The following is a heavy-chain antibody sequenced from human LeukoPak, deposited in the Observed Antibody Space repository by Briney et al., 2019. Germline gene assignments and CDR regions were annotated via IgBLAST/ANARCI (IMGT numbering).Heavy chain of an antibody. Sequence: GRSLRLSCAASGFTFSSYGMHWVRQAPGKGLEWVAVISYDGSNKYYADSVKGRFTISRDNSKNTLYLQMNSLRAEDTAVYYCAKDERRDAGATFVDYWGQGTLVTVSS. J-gene: IGHJ4*02. CDR2: ISYDGSNK. D-gene: IGHD1-26*01. V-gene: IGHV3-30*18. CDR1: GFTFSSYG. CDR3: AKDERRDAGATFVDY.